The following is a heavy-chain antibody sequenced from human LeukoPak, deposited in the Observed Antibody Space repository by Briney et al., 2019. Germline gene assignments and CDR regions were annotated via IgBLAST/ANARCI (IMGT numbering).Heavy chain of an antibody. CDR1: GGSVSTDNYY. CDR2: MYYSGST. V-gene: IGHV4-61*03. D-gene: IGHD5-12*01. CDR3: ARQNSGYDLGPFAY. Sequence: PSETLSLTCTVSGGSVSTDNYYWNWIRQPPGKGLEWIGYMYYSGSTNYNPSLRSRVTISLDTSKNHFSLKLSSVTAADTAVYYCARQNSGYDLGPFAYWGQGILVTVSS. J-gene: IGHJ4*02.